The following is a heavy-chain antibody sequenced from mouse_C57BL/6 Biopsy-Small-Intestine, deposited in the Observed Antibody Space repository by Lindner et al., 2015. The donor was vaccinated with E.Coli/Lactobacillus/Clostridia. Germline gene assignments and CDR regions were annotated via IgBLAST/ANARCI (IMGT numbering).Heavy chain of an antibody. CDR1: GYTFTDHY. CDR2: VNPISGGT. D-gene: IGHD2-10*01. Sequence: VQLQESGPELVKPGASVKMSCKTSGYTFTDHYMNWVKQSHGRSLEWIGRVNPISGGTTYSQKFEGKATLTVDKSLSTAYMQLNSLTSEDSAVYYCARPYYGNYYYFDYWGQGTPLTVSS. CDR3: ARPYYGNYYYFDY. J-gene: IGHJ2*01. V-gene: IGHV1-19*01.